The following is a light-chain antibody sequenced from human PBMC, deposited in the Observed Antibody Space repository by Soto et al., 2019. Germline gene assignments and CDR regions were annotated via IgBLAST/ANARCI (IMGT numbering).Light chain of an antibody. CDR2: AAS. CDR1: QSIRSY. J-gene: IGKJ4*01. Sequence: DIQMTQSPSSLSASVGDRVTITCRASQSIRSYLNWYQQKPGKAPKLLIYAASSLESGVPSRFSGSGAGTDFTLTSSSLQPEDFATYYCQQSYSPRRLTFGGGTKVDI. CDR3: QQSYSPRRLT. V-gene: IGKV1-39*01.